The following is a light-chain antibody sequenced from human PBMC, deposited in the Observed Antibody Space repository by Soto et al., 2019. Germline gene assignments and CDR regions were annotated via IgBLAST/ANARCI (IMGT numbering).Light chain of an antibody. J-gene: IGKJ1*01. CDR1: QSISVW. CDR2: KAS. V-gene: IGKV1-5*03. CDR3: QQYNSYSPT. Sequence: DTQMSRSPSTVSASVGDRVTIHCRASQSISVWLAWYQQKAGKAPNLLIYKASRLESGVPSRFSGSGSETEFTLTISGLQPGDSATYYCQQYNSYSPTSGQGTKVDI.